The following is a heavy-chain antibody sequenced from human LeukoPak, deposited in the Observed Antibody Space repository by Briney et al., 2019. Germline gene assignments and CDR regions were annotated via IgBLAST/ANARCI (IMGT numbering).Heavy chain of an antibody. CDR1: GFTFCGSA. D-gene: IGHD2/OR15-2a*01. V-gene: IGHV3-73*01. J-gene: IGHJ4*02. CDR3: TRFYY. Sequence: PGGTLCLSCAASGFTFCGSAMLWVPEASGKGLEWVGRIRSKANSDATAYAASVKGRFTISRDDSKNTAYLQMNNLKTVDTAVYYCTRFYYWGQGALVTVSS. CDR2: IRSKANSDAT.